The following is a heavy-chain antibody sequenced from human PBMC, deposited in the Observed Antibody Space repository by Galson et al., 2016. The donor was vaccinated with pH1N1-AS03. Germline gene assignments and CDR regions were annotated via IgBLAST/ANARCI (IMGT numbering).Heavy chain of an antibody. V-gene: IGHV1-69*11. CDR1: GGTFSSYA. Sequence: SVKVSCKASGGTFSSYAINWVRQAPGQGLEWMGRIIPALGTPNYAQRFQGRVTITADESTSTAYMELSSLRSEDTAVYFCASEVATSFDYWGQGTLVTVS. CDR2: IIPALGTP. D-gene: IGHD5-24*01. J-gene: IGHJ4*02. CDR3: ASEVATSFDY.